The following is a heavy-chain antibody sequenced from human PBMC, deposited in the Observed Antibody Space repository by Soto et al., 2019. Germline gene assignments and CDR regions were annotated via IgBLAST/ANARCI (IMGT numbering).Heavy chain of an antibody. CDR1: GGSFSGFY. Sequence: QVLLQQWGAGLLKPSETLSLTCAVYGGSFSGFYWSWIRQPPEKGLEWIGEINHSGSTNYNPSLKIRVTISVDPSKYQFSLKLSSVTAADTAVYYCAREVSDCSSTSCYLRAFDIWVQGTMVTVSS. V-gene: IGHV4-34*01. CDR2: INHSGST. D-gene: IGHD2-2*01. J-gene: IGHJ3*02. CDR3: AREVSDCSSTSCYLRAFDI.